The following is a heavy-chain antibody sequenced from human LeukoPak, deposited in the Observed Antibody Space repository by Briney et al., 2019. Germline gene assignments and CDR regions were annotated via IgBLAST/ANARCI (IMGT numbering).Heavy chain of an antibody. Sequence: PGGSLRLSCAASGFTFSSYAMSWVRQAPGKGLEWVSAIGGDAVSTYYADSVKGRFSISRDNSKNTLYLQMSSLRADDTAVYYCAKDLWKADYWGQGTLVTVSS. CDR3: AKDLWKADY. CDR1: GFTFSSYA. J-gene: IGHJ4*02. CDR2: IGGDAVST. V-gene: IGHV3-23*01. D-gene: IGHD3-3*01.